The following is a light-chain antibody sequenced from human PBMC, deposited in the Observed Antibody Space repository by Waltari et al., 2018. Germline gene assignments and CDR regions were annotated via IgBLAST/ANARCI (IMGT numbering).Light chain of an antibody. J-gene: IGLJ1*01. CDR2: EVS. CDR1: SSDVGSYNY. CDR3: SSYAGSNNLGLCV. V-gene: IGLV2-8*01. Sequence: QSALTQPPSASGSPGQSVTISCTGTSSDVGSYNYVSWYQHHPGKVPKLMIYEVSRRPLGVPYRFSGSKSVITASLTVSGLQAEDEADYYCSSYAGSNNLGLCVFGTGTKVTVL.